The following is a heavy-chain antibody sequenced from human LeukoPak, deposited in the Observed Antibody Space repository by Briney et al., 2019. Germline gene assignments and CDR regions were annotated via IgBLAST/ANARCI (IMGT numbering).Heavy chain of an antibody. J-gene: IGHJ3*02. CDR1: GVTFSSYA. CDR3: AKDLVEADTTDYYHNGFDI. D-gene: IGHD3-9*01. V-gene: IGHV3-23*01. Sequence: GGSLRLSCAASGVTFSSYAMSWVRQAPGGGLEWVSAVSGSGGNTYYADSVKGRFTISRDNSKDTLYLQMSSLRAEDTAMYYCAKDLVEADTTDYYHNGFDIWGQGTLVTVSS. CDR2: VSGSGGNT.